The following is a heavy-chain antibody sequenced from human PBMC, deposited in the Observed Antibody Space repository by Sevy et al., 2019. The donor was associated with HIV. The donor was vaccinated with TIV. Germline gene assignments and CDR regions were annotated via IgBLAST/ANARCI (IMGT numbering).Heavy chain of an antibody. V-gene: IGHV3-9*01. CDR2: ISWNSGSI. Sequence: GGSLRLSCAASGFTFDDYAMHWVRQAPGKGLEWVSGISWNSGSIGYADSVKGRFTISRDNAKNSLYLQMNSLRAEDTALYYCAKRELGGQAAFDIWGQGTMVTVSS. CDR1: GFTFDDYA. D-gene: IGHD7-27*01. CDR3: AKRELGGQAAFDI. J-gene: IGHJ3*02.